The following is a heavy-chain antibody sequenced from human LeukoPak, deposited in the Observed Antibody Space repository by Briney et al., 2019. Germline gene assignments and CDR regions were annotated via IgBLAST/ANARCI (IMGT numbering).Heavy chain of an antibody. CDR2: INPNSGGT. CDR1: GYTFTGYY. J-gene: IGHJ5*02. CDR3: ARDPLRANWFDP. Sequence: ASVKVSCKASGYTFTGYYMHWVRQAPGQGLEWVGWINPNSGGTNYAQKFQGRVTMTRDTSISTAYMELSRLRSDDTAVYYCARDPLRANWFDPWGQGTLVTVSS. V-gene: IGHV1-2*02.